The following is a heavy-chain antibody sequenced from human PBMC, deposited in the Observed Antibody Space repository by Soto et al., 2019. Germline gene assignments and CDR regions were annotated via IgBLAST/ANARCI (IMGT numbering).Heavy chain of an antibody. CDR3: GRDADQWDHRFLDY. CDR2: INANTGAT. CDR1: GHTSRNNG. V-gene: IGHV1-18*01. J-gene: IGHJ4*02. D-gene: IGHD1-26*01. Sequence: QVRLVQAGAEVGQPGASVTVSCKASGHTSRNNGISWVRQAPGQGLEWMGFINANTGATNYARKFRGRLTLTTDTFTMKVDMELRSLRSDDPAGYYCGRDADQWDHRFLDYSGQGTLVTVSS.